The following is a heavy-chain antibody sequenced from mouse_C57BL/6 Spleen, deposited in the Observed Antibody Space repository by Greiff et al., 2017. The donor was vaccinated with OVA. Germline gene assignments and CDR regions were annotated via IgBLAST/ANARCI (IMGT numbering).Heavy chain of an antibody. J-gene: IGHJ1*03. CDR3: ARSRGGFDV. CDR1: GYTFTSYW. Sequence: QVQLQQPGAELVRPGSSVKLSCKASGYTFTSYWMDWVKQRPRQGLEWIGNIYPSDSETHYNQKFKDKATLTVDKSSSTAYMQLSSLTSEDSAVYYCARSRGGFDVWGTGTTVTVSS. CDR2: IYPSDSET. V-gene: IGHV1-61*01.